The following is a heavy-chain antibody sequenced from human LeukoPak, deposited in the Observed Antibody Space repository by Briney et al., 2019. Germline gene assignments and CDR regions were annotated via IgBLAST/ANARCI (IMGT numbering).Heavy chain of an antibody. Sequence: PCQTLSLTCAVYGGSFSGYYWSWIRQPPGKGLEWFWEINHSGSSHEHPSLKSRVTISLDTSKNQFSLKLSSVTAADTAIYYCARGLRTLIAARPSAFDIWGQGTMVTVSS. D-gene: IGHD6-6*01. J-gene: IGHJ3*02. CDR2: INHSGSS. V-gene: IGHV4-34*01. CDR3: ARGLRTLIAARPSAFDI. CDR1: GGSFSGYY.